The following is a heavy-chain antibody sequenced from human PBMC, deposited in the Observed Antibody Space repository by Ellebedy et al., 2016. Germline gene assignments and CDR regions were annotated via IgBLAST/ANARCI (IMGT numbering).Heavy chain of an antibody. CDR2: ISGSGGST. D-gene: IGHD3-22*01. J-gene: IGHJ5*02. CDR1: GFTFSSYA. V-gene: IGHV3-23*01. CDR3: AKEPNSSGWFDP. Sequence: GGSLRLSXAASGFTFSSYAMSWVRQAPGKGLEWVSAISGSGGSTYYADSVKGRFTISRDNSENTLYLQMNSLRAEDTAVYYCAKEPNSSGWFDPWGQGTLVTVSS.